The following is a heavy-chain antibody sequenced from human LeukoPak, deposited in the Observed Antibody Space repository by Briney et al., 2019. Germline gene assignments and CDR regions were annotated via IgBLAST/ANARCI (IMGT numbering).Heavy chain of an antibody. J-gene: IGHJ4*02. Sequence: GGSLRLSCAASGFTFSSKWMSWVRQAPGKGLEWVANIKYDGSEKYYVDSVKGRFTISRDDAKNSLYLQMNSLRAEDTAVYYCARDGSGGWPIGYWGQGTLVTVSS. CDR2: IKYDGSEK. D-gene: IGHD3-10*01. CDR3: ARDGSGGWPIGY. CDR1: GFTFSSKW. V-gene: IGHV3-7*01.